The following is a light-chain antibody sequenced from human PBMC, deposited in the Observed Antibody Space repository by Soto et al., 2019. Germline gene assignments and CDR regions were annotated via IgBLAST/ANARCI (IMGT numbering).Light chain of an antibody. CDR1: QSVNRY. Sequence: EIVMTQSPATLSVSPGERATLSCRASQSVNRYLAWYQQKPGQAPRLLIYDTSNRATGIPARFSGSGSGTDFTLTISSLEPEDFAVYYCQQRSNWPRTFGQGTKVDIK. CDR3: QQRSNWPRT. J-gene: IGKJ1*01. CDR2: DTS. V-gene: IGKV3-11*01.